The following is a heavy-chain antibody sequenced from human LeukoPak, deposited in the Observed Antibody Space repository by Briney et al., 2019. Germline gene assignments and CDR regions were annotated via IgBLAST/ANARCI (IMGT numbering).Heavy chain of an antibody. V-gene: IGHV3-21*01. D-gene: IGHD6-6*01. CDR2: ISSSSSYI. CDR3: AKGSYSSSSDY. J-gene: IGHJ4*02. CDR1: GFTFSSYW. Sequence: GGSLRLSCAASGFTFSSYWMSWVRQAPGKGLEWVSSISSSSSYIYYADSVKGRFTISRDNAKNSLYLQMNSLRAEDTAVYYCAKGSYSSSSDYWGQGTLVTVSS.